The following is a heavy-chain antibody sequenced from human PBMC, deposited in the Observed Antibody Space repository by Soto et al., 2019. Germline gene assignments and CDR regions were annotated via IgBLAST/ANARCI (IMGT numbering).Heavy chain of an antibody. CDR1: GFTFSSSA. CDR3: ASQYDYGDYVDDY. V-gene: IGHV3-30-3*01. Sequence: QVQLVESGGGVVQPGRSLRLSCAASGFTFSSSAMHWVRQAPGKGLEWVAVISYDGGNKYYADSVKGRFTISRDNSKNTLYLQMNSLRAEDTAVYYCASQYDYGDYVDDYWGQGTLVTVSS. D-gene: IGHD4-17*01. J-gene: IGHJ4*02. CDR2: ISYDGGNK.